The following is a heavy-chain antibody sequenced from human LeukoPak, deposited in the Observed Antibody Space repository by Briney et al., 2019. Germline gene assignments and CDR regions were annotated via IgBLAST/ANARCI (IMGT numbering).Heavy chain of an antibody. Sequence: GGSLRLSCAASGFTFSSYAMGWVRQAPGQGLEWVSSISGSASTTYYADSVKGRFTISRDNAKDSLYLQMNSLRAEDTAVYYCARVAWIQLWFLDYWGQGTLVTVSS. D-gene: IGHD5-18*01. CDR3: ARVAWIQLWFLDY. V-gene: IGHV3-23*01. J-gene: IGHJ4*02. CDR1: GFTFSSYA. CDR2: ISGSASTT.